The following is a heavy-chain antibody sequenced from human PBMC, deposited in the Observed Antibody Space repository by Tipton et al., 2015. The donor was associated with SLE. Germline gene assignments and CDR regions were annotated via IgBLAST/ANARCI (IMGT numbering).Heavy chain of an antibody. CDR3: ARVKEYTSGTFRLTPLYYYYGFDV. CDR2: IYSSGSS. D-gene: IGHD6-6*01. J-gene: IGHJ6*02. V-gene: IGHV4-4*07. CDR1: GASVEHHY. Sequence: PGLVKPSETLSLTCSVSGASVEHHYWNWIRQPAGKGLQWFGRIYSSGSSNVSPSFRGRVSMSVDVSKNQFSLTLTSMTAADTAIYYCARVKEYTSGTFRLTPLYYYYGFDVWGQGTTVSVSS.